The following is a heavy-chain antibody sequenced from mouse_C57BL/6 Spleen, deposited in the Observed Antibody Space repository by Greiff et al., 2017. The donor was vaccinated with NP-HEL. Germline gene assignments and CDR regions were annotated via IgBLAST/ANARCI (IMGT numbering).Heavy chain of an antibody. V-gene: IGHV1-22*01. CDR3: ARNWDEGFDY. CDR1: GYTFTDYN. Sequence: EVQLQESGPELVKPGASVKMSCKASGYTFTDYNMHWVKQSHGKSLEWIGYINPNNGGTSYNQKFKGKATLTVNKSSSTAYMELRSLTSEDSAVYYCARNWDEGFDYWGQGTTLTVSS. CDR2: INPNNGGT. J-gene: IGHJ2*01. D-gene: IGHD4-1*01.